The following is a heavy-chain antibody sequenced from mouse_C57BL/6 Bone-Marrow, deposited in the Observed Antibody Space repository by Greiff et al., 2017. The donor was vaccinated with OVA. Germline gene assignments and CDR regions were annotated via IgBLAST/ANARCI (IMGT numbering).Heavy chain of an antibody. J-gene: IGHJ1*03. Sequence: EVHLVESGGGLVQPGESLKLSCESNEYEFPSHDMSWVRKTPEKRLELVAAINSDGGSTYYPDTMERRFIISRDNTKKTLYLQMSSLRSEDTALYYGARHAGLGRRDWYFDVWGTGTTVTVSS. CDR2: INSDGGST. D-gene: IGHD4-1*01. CDR1: EYEFPSHD. CDR3: ARHAGLGRRDWYFDV. V-gene: IGHV5-2*01.